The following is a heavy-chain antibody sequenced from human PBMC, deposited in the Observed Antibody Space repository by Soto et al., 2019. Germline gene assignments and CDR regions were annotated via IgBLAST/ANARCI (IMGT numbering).Heavy chain of an antibody. CDR1: GFTFSSYS. V-gene: IGHV3-48*01. Sequence: WGSLTLSCAASGFTFSSYSMNWVRQAPGKGLEWVSYISSSSSTIYYADSVKGRFTISRDNAKNTLYLQMNSLRAEDTAVYYCAKVHIVVVVAATRYGMDVWGQGTTVTVSS. CDR3: AKVHIVVVVAATRYGMDV. CDR2: ISSSSSTI. D-gene: IGHD2-15*01. J-gene: IGHJ6*02.